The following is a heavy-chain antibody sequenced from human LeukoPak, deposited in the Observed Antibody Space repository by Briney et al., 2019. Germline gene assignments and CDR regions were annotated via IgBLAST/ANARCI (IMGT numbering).Heavy chain of an antibody. CDR1: GFTFSSYA. CDR3: ARDKGDYGIFDY. D-gene: IGHD4-17*01. V-gene: IGHV3-23*01. Sequence: GGSLRLSCEASGFTFSSYAIRWVRQAPGTGLEWVSSIPGSGGATYYADSVRGRFSISRDSSKNTVYLQMNSLRDEDTAVYYCARDKGDYGIFDYWGQGTLVTVSS. CDR2: IPGSGGAT. J-gene: IGHJ4*02.